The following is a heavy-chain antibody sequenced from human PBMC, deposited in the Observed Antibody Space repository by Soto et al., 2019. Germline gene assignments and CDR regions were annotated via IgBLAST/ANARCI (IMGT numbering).Heavy chain of an antibody. V-gene: IGHV3-33*01. Sequence: QVQLVESGGGVVQPGRSLRLSCAASGFTFSSYGMHWVRQAPGKGLEWVATIWYDGSNKYYADFVKGRFTISRDDSKNRLYLHRNSLRAEDTAVYYCARGQFDDSGGGFDYWGQGTLVTVSS. J-gene: IGHJ4*02. CDR1: GFTFSSYG. CDR2: IWYDGSNK. D-gene: IGHD3-22*01. CDR3: ARGQFDDSGGGFDY.